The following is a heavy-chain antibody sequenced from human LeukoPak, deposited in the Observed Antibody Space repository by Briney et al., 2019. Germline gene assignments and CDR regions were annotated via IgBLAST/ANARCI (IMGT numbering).Heavy chain of an antibody. Sequence: GASVKVSCKAAGYTFTGYYMHWVRQAPGQGLEWMGWINPNSGGTNYAQEFQGRVTMTRDTSITTAYMELSRLRSDDTAVYYCARRYFVSGSYYTDYWGQGTLVTVSS. CDR1: GYTFTGYY. CDR2: INPNSGGT. D-gene: IGHD3-10*01. J-gene: IGHJ4*02. V-gene: IGHV1-2*02. CDR3: ARRYFVSGSYYTDY.